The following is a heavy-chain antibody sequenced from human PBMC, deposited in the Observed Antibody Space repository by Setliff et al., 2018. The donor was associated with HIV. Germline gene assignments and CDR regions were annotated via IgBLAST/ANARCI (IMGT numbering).Heavy chain of an antibody. CDR2: IWPVDSDT. Sequence: GEYLKISCQGSEYSFTNYWVGWVRQMPDKGLEWLGLIWPVDSDTIYNPSFQGQVTLSADKSISTVYLQWSRLRAPDTAMYYCARLSKYYDFWTPDSWGQGTLVTVSS. CDR3: ARLSKYYDFWTPDS. V-gene: IGHV5-51*01. D-gene: IGHD3-3*01. CDR1: EYSFTNYW. J-gene: IGHJ4*02.